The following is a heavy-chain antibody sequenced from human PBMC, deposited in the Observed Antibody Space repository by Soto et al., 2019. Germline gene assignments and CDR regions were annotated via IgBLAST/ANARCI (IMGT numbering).Heavy chain of an antibody. D-gene: IGHD2-21*02. CDR1: GYTFTSYG. Sequence: GASVKVSCKASGYTFTSYGISWVRQAPGQGLEWMGWISAYNGNTNCAQKLQGRVTMTTDTSTSTAYMELRSLRSEDTAVYYCARGGDIVVVTAPFDYWGQGTLVTVSS. V-gene: IGHV1-18*01. J-gene: IGHJ4*02. CDR2: ISAYNGNT. CDR3: ARGGDIVVVTAPFDY.